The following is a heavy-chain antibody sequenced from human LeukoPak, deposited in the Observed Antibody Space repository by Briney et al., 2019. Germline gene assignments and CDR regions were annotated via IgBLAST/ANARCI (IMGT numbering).Heavy chain of an antibody. CDR1: GYTFTGYY. CDR2: INPNSGGT. CDR3: ARGSSGWDSEDGMDV. Sequence: ASVNVSCTASGYTFTGYYMHWVRQAPGQGLEWMGWINPNSGGTNYAQKFQGWVTMTRDTSISTAYMELSRLRSDDTAVYYCARGSSGWDSEDGMDVWGQGTTVTVSS. D-gene: IGHD6-19*01. J-gene: IGHJ6*02. V-gene: IGHV1-2*04.